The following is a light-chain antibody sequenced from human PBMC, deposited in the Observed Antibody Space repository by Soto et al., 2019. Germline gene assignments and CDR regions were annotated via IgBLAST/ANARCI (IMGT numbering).Light chain of an antibody. Sequence: QSVLTQPPSVSAAPGQQVTISCSGSSFNIANNYVSWYQQLPGTAPKLLIYDNNKRPSGIPDRFSGSKSGTSATLGITGLQTGDEADYYCGTWDSSLSAYVFGTGTKLTVL. J-gene: IGLJ1*01. CDR1: SFNIANNY. CDR2: DNN. V-gene: IGLV1-51*01. CDR3: GTWDSSLSAYV.